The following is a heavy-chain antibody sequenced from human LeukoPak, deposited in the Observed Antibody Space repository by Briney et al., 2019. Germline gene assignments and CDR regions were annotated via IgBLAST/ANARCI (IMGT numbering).Heavy chain of an antibody. D-gene: IGHD2-2*01. CDR1: GFTFSSYA. CDR2: ISGRGGST. V-gene: IGHV3-23*01. CDR3: LPAALQPLVDY. J-gene: IGHJ4*02. Sequence: VGSLRLSCAASGFTFSSYAMSWVRQAPGKGLEWVSAISGRGGSTYYADSVKGRFTISRDNSKNTLYLQMNSLRAEDTAVYYCLPAALQPLVDYWGQGTLVTVSS.